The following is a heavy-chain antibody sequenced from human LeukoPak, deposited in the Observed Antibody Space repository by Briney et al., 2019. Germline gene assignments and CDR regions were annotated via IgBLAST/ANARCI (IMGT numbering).Heavy chain of an antibody. J-gene: IGHJ6*03. V-gene: IGHV1-69*06. CDR1: GGTFSSYA. D-gene: IGHD3-3*01. CDR3: ARDQGLSDFWSGYYARADYYYYMDV. Sequence: SVNVSCKASGGTFSSYAISWVRQAPGQGLECMGGIIPIFGTANYAQKFQGRVTITADKSTSTAYMELSSLRSEDTAVYYCARDQGLSDFWSGYYARADYYYYMDVWGKGTTVTVSS. CDR2: IIPIFGTA.